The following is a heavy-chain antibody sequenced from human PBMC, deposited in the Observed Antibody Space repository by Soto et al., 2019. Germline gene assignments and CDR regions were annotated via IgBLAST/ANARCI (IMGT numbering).Heavy chain of an antibody. CDR3: AGGRVAAAGNAFDI. CDR2: IYYSGST. V-gene: IGHV4-39*01. J-gene: IGHJ3*02. D-gene: IGHD6-13*01. CDR1: GGSISSSSYY. Sequence: SETLSLTCTVSGGSISSSSYYWGWIRQPPGKGLEWIGSIYYSGSTYYNPSLKSRVTISVDTSKNQFSLKLSSVTAADTAVYYTAGGRVAAAGNAFDIWGQGTMVTVS.